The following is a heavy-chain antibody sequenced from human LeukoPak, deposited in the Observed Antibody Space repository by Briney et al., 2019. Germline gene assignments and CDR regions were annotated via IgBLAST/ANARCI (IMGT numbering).Heavy chain of an antibody. Sequence: GGSLRLSRAASGFTFSDYYMSWIRQAPGKGLEWVSYISSSGTTIYSAYSVQARFTLSRDNAKNSLYLQMTSLRAEDTAVYYCASSGSYGGDDAFDIWGQGTMVTVSS. CDR2: ISSSGTTI. V-gene: IGHV3-11*04. CDR3: ASSGSYGGDDAFDI. D-gene: IGHD1-26*01. CDR1: GFTFSDYY. J-gene: IGHJ3*02.